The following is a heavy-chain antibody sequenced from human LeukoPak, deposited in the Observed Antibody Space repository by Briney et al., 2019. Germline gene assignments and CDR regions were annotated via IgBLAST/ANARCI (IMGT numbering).Heavy chain of an antibody. CDR3: ARVNRSSGYLYYYYGMDV. J-gene: IGHJ6*02. V-gene: IGHV1-2*04. CDR2: INPNSGGT. CDR1: GYTFTGYY. D-gene: IGHD3-22*01. Sequence: ASVKVSCKASGYTFTGYYMHWVRQAPGQGLEWMGWINPNSGGTNYAQKFQGWVTMTRDTSISTAYMELSSLRSEDTAVYYCARVNRSSGYLYYYYGMDVWGQGTTVTVSS.